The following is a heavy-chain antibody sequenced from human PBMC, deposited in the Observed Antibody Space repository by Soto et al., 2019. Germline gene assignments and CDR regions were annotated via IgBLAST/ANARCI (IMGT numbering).Heavy chain of an antibody. Sequence: EVQLVESGGGLVQPGGSLRLSCAASGFTFSSYWMTWVRQAPGKGLEWVANIKHDGSEKQYVDSVKGRFTISRDNAKNSLYLQMNSLRAGDTAVYYCADSGSYTDVWGKGTTVIVSS. V-gene: IGHV3-7*01. CDR3: ADSGSYTDV. CDR1: GFTFSSYW. CDR2: IKHDGSEK. D-gene: IGHD3-22*01. J-gene: IGHJ6*03.